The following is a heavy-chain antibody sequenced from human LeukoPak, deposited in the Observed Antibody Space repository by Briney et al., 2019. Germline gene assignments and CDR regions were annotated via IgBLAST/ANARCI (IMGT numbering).Heavy chain of an antibody. J-gene: IGHJ4*02. Sequence: ASVKVSCKASGYTFTAYSMHWVRQAPGQGLEWMGWINPNSGGTNYTQNFQGRVTMTRDTSINTAYMELSRLRSGDTAVYYCASIVISDYDFWSGYYPLWGQGTLVTVSS. D-gene: IGHD3-3*01. CDR2: INPNSGGT. CDR3: ASIVISDYDFWSGYYPL. CDR1: GYTFTAYS. V-gene: IGHV1-2*02.